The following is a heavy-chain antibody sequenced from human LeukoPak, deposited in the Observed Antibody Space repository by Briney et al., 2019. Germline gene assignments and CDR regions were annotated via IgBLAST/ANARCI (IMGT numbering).Heavy chain of an antibody. Sequence: SETLCLTCTVSGGSISSYYWSWIRQPAGKGLEWIGRIYTSGSTNYNPSLKSRVTMSVDTSKNQVSLKLSSVTAADTAVYYCASPYSSGWHDAFDNWGQGTMVTVSS. CDR1: GGSISSYY. D-gene: IGHD6-19*01. CDR3: ASPYSSGWHDAFDN. J-gene: IGHJ3*02. CDR2: IYTSGST. V-gene: IGHV4-4*07.